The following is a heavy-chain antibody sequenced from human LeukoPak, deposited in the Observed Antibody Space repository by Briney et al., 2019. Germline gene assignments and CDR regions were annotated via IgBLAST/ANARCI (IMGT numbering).Heavy chain of an antibody. CDR2: INHSGST. CDR1: GGSFSGYY. Sequence: PSETLSLTCAVYGGSFSGYYWSWIRQPPGKGLEWIGEINHSGSTNYNPSLKSRVTISVDTSKNQFSLKLSSMTAADTAVYYCASGSYYYYYGMDVWGQGTTVTVSS. CDR3: ASGSYYYYYGMDV. V-gene: IGHV4-34*01. J-gene: IGHJ6*02.